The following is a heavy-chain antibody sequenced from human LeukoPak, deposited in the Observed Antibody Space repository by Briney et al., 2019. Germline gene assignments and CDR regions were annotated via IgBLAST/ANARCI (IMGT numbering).Heavy chain of an antibody. D-gene: IGHD3-22*01. J-gene: IGHJ4*02. Sequence: SETLSLTCTASGGSISSYYWSWIRQPPGKALEWIGYIYYSGSTNYNPSLKSRVTISVDTSKNQFSLKLSSVTAADTAVHYCARASTCDYDNSGCHFDYWGQGTLVTVSS. CDR2: IYYSGST. CDR1: GGSISSYY. V-gene: IGHV4-59*01. CDR3: ARASTCDYDNSGCHFDY.